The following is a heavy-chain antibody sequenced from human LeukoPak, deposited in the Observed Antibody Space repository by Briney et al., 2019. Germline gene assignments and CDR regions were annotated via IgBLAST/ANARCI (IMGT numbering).Heavy chain of an antibody. J-gene: IGHJ4*02. V-gene: IGHV1-69*13. CDR2: IIPIFGS. CDR3: ATGKDRSGYYYSLDY. Sequence: SVKVSCKASGGTFSTFPISWVRQAPGRGLEWIGGIIPIFGSNYAQKFQGRATISADLATATAYMELSSLTSEDTSVYYCATGKDRSGYYYSLDYWGQGTLVAVSS. CDR1: GGTFSTFP. D-gene: IGHD3-22*01.